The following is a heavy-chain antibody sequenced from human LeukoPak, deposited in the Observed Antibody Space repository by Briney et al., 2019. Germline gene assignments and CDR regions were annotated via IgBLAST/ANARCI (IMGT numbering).Heavy chain of an antibody. V-gene: IGHV1-2*02. J-gene: IGHJ4*02. CDR3: ASYPRYSSSPPFDY. Sequence: ASVKVSCKASGYSFTGQDMHWVRQAPGQGLEWMGWINPNTVGTNYAQKFQGRVTMTRDTTISAAFMELSRLTSDDTAVYYCASYPRYSSSPPFDYWGQGTLVTVSP. CDR1: GYSFTGQD. D-gene: IGHD6-6*01. CDR2: INPNTVGT.